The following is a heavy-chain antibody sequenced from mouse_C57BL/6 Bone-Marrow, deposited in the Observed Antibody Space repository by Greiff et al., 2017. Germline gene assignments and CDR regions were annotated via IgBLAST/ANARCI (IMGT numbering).Heavy chain of an antibody. CDR1: GYTFTSYW. Sequence: QVQLKQPGAELVKPGASVKMSCKASGYTFTSYWITWVKQRPGQGLEWIGDIYPGSGSTNYNEKFKSKATLTVDTSSSTAYMQLSSLPSEDSAVYYCARASDGYYYPIDYWGQGTSVTVSS. CDR3: ARASDGYYYPIDY. CDR2: IYPGSGST. V-gene: IGHV1-55*01. J-gene: IGHJ4*01. D-gene: IGHD2-3*01.